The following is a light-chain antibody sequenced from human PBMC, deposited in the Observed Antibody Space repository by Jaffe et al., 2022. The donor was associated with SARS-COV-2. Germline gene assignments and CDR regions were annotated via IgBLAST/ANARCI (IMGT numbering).Light chain of an antibody. CDR3: QQYYGSPLT. V-gene: IGKV4-1*01. J-gene: IGKJ4*01. CDR2: WTS. Sequence: DIVMTQSPDSLAVSLGERATINCKSSQSVLRRSNSKSNLAWYQQKPGQPPKLLIYWTSSRESGVPDRFSGSGSGTDFTLTISSLQAEDVAVYYCQQYYGSPLTFGGGTKVEIK. CDR1: QSVLRRSNSKSN.